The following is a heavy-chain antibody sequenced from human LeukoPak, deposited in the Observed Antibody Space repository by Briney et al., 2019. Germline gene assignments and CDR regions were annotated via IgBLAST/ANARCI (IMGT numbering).Heavy chain of an antibody. CDR3: AKDPSSEYGSGSYPDY. CDR2: ISYDGSNK. CDR1: GFTFSSYA. V-gene: IGHV3-30-3*01. D-gene: IGHD3-10*01. Sequence: TGRSLRLSCAASGFTFSSYAMHWVRQAPGKGLEWVAVISYDGSNKYYADSVKGRFTISRDNSKNTLYLQMNSLRAEDTAVYYCAKDPSSEYGSGSYPDYWGQGTLVTVSS. J-gene: IGHJ4*02.